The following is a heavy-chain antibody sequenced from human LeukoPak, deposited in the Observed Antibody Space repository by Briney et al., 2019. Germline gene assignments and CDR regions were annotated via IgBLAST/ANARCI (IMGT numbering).Heavy chain of an antibody. J-gene: IGHJ3*02. Sequence: GRSLRLSCAASGFTFDDYAMHWFRQAPGKGLEWVSGISWNSGSIGYADSVKGRFTISRDNAKNSLYLQMNSLRAEDTALYYCAKDKWPTGDSNAFDIWGQGTMVTVSS. V-gene: IGHV3-9*01. D-gene: IGHD4-17*01. CDR2: ISWNSGSI. CDR3: AKDKWPTGDSNAFDI. CDR1: GFTFDDYA.